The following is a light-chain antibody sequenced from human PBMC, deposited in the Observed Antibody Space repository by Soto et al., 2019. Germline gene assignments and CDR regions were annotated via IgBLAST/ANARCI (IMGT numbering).Light chain of an antibody. J-gene: IGKJ1*01. V-gene: IGKV3-20*01. Sequence: EIVLTQSPGTLSLSPGERATPSCRASQSVGTKLAWYRQTPGQAPRLLIYGASTRATDTPARFSGSGAGTDFTLTISRVEPADFAFYYCQQYGSSLAAFGQGTQVE. CDR1: QSVGTK. CDR3: QQYGSSLAA. CDR2: GAS.